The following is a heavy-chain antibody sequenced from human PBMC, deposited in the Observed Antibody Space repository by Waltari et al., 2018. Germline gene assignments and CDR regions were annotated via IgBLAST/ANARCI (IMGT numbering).Heavy chain of an antibody. CDR2: IYYSGST. CDR3: AREDYYGSGSYSRRYYYYYMDV. V-gene: IGHV4-59*01. CDR1: GGSISSYY. Sequence: QVQLQESGPGLVKPSETLSLTCTVSGGSISSYYWSWIRQPPGQGLEWIGYIYYSGSTNYNPSLKSRVTISVDTSKNQFSLKLSSVTAADTAVYYCAREDYYGSGSYSRRYYYYYMDVWGKGTTVTVSS. D-gene: IGHD3-10*01. J-gene: IGHJ6*03.